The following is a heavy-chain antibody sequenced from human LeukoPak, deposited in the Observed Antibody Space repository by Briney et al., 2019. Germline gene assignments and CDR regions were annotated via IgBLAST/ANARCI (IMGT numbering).Heavy chain of an antibody. CDR3: ASGRITIFGGRDYYHYMDV. Sequence: SVKVSCKASGGTFSSYAISWVRQAPGQGLEWMGGIIPIFGTANYAQRFQGRVTITADESTSTAYMELSSLRSEDTAVYYCASGRITIFGGRDYYHYMDVWGKGTTVTVSS. J-gene: IGHJ6*03. CDR1: GGTFSSYA. V-gene: IGHV1-69*01. CDR2: IIPIFGTA. D-gene: IGHD3-3*01.